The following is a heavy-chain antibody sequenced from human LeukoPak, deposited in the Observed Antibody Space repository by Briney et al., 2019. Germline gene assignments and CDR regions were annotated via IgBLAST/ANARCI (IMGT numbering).Heavy chain of an antibody. J-gene: IGHJ4*02. CDR3: ARAGFGYCSSTSCPRFDY. D-gene: IGHD2-2*01. CDR1: GGTFSSYT. V-gene: IGHV1-69*02. CDR2: IIPILGIA. Sequence: RASVKVSCKASGGTFSSYTISWVRQAPGQGLEWMGRIIPILGIANYAQKFQGRVTITADKSTSTAYMELSSLRSEDTAVYYCARAGFGYCSSTSCPRFDYWGQGTLVTASS.